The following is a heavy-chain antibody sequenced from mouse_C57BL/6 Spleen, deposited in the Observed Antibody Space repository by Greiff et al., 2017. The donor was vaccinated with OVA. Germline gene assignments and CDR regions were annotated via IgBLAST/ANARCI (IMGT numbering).Heavy chain of an antibody. CDR1: GYAFSSYW. D-gene: IGHD1-1*01. CDR2: IYPGDGDT. V-gene: IGHV1-82*01. CDR3: ASSTVVATGYFDV. J-gene: IGHJ1*03. Sequence: QVQLQQSGPELVKPGASVKISCKASGYAFSSYWMNWVKQRPGKGLEWIGRIYPGDGDTNYKGKFKGKATLTADKSSSTAYMQLSSLTSEDSAVYFCASSTVVATGYFDVWGTGTTVTVAS.